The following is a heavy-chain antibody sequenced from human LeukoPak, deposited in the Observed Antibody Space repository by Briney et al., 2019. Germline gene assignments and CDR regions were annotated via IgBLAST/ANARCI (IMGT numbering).Heavy chain of an antibody. J-gene: IGHJ4*02. V-gene: IGHV3-48*01. CDR1: GFTFSSYS. CDR2: ISSSSRTI. D-gene: IGHD1-26*01. CDR3: ARGRVGAMYYFDY. Sequence: PGGSLRLSCAASGFTFSSYSMNWVRQAPGKGLEWVSYISSSSRTIYYADSVKGRFTISRDNAKNSLYLQRNSLRAEDTAVYYCARGRVGAMYYFDYWGQGTLVTVSS.